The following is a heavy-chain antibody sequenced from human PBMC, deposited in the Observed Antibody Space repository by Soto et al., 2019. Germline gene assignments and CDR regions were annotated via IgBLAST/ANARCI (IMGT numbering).Heavy chain of an antibody. D-gene: IGHD4-17*01. J-gene: IGHJ5*02. CDR1: GYTFTSYD. Sequence: ASVKVSCKASGYTFTSYDINWERQATGQGLEWMGWMNPNSGNTGYAQKFQGRVTMTRNTSISTAYMELSSLRSEDTAVYYCASANYGDYGASWFDPWGQGTLVTVSS. CDR3: ASANYGDYGASWFDP. V-gene: IGHV1-8*01. CDR2: MNPNSGNT.